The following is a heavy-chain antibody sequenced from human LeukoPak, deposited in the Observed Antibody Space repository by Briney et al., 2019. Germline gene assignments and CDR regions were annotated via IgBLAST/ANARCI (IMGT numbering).Heavy chain of an antibody. D-gene: IGHD5-24*01. CDR2: ISPSGGST. CDR3: ARDNSVRDEAWWFNP. V-gene: IGHV1-46*01. CDR1: WYTFTGYW. Sequence: APMKGSCQAFWYTFTGYWMHWVRQAPGQGPEWMGVISPSGGSTIYAQKFKGRVTLTRDMSTSTDYLELSSLRSEDTAVYYCARDNSVRDEAWWFNPWGQGTLVTVSS. J-gene: IGHJ5*02.